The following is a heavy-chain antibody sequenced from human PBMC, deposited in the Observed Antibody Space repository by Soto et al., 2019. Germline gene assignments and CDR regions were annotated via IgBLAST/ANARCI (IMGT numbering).Heavy chain of an antibody. D-gene: IGHD3-16*01. CDR1: GGSISSSSYY. CDR3: ARIMRVHGAFDI. V-gene: IGHV4-39*01. Sequence: PEETLSLTCTVSGGSISSSSYYWGWIRQPPGKGLEWIGSIYYSGSTYYNPSLKSRVTISVDTSKDQFSLKLSSVTAADTAVYYCARIMRVHGAFDIWGQGTMVTVSS. J-gene: IGHJ3*02. CDR2: IYYSGST.